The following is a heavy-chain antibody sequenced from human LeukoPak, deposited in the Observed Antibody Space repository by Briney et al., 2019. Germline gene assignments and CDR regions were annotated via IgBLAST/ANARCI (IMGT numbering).Heavy chain of an antibody. CDR1: GGSISSSSYY. CDR2: IYYSGST. D-gene: IGHD6-19*01. V-gene: IGHV4-39*01. Sequence: KPSETLSLTCAVSGGSISSSSYYWGGIRQPPGKGLEWIGSIYYSGSTYYNPSLKSRVTISVDTSKNQFSLKLSSVTAADTAVYYCASPAVAGHDYWGQGTLVTVSS. CDR3: ASPAVAGHDY. J-gene: IGHJ4*02.